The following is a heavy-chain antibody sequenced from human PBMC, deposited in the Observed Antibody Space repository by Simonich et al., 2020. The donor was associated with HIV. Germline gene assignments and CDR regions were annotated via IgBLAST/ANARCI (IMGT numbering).Heavy chain of an antibody. Sequence: QVQLQQWGAGLLKPSETLSLTCAVYGGSLSGYFWSWIRQPPGKGLEWIGEINHSGSTNYTPSRKSRVTTSVDASKNQFSLKLSSVTAADTAVYYCARRGSVSSGSPRYFDSWGHGTLVTVSS. CDR3: ARRGSVSSGSPRYFDS. CDR1: GGSLSGYF. J-gene: IGHJ4*01. V-gene: IGHV4-34*01. CDR2: INHSGST. D-gene: IGHD3-10*01.